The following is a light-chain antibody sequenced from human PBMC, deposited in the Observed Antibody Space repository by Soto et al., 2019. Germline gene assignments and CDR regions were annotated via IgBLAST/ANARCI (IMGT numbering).Light chain of an antibody. CDR3: AAWDDSLNAVV. CDR2: SNN. V-gene: IGLV1-44*01. J-gene: IGLJ2*01. CDR1: SSNIGRNT. Sequence: QAVVTQPPSASGTPGQRVTISCYGSSSNIGRNTVNWYQQLPGTAPKVLIYSNNQRPSGVPDRLSGSKSGTSASLAISGLQSEDEADYYCAAWDDSLNAVVFGGGTKLTVL.